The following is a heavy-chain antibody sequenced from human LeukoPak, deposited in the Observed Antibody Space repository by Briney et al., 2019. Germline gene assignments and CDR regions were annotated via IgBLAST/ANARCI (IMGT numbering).Heavy chain of an antibody. V-gene: IGHV3-23*01. CDR1: GFTFSSYA. D-gene: IGHD6-13*01. CDR2: ISGSGDST. Sequence: GGSLRLSCAASGFTFSSYAMSWVRQAPGKGLEWVSAISGSGDSTYYADSVKGRFTISRDNSKNTLYLQMNSLRAEDTAVYYCAKDRRGSSWFDYWGRGTLITVSS. J-gene: IGHJ4*02. CDR3: AKDRRGSSWFDY.